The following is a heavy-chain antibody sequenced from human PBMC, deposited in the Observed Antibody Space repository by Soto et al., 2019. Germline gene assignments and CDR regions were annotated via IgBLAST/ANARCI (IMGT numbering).Heavy chain of an antibody. D-gene: IGHD1-26*01. CDR1: GGTFSSYA. J-gene: IGHJ5*02. V-gene: IGHV1-69*01. Sequence: QVQLVQSGAEVKKPGSSVKVSCKASGGTFSSYAISWVRQAPGQGLEWMGGIIPSLGTANYAQKCQGRVTITADESTSTADMGLSSLRSEDTAVYYCASFSRWGSYSWFDPWGHGALVTVSS. CDR2: IIPSLGTA. CDR3: ASFSRWGSYSWFDP.